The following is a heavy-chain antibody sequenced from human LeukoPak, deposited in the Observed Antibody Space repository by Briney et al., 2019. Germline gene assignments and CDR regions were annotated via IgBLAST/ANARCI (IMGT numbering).Heavy chain of an antibody. V-gene: IGHV3-21*01. Sequence: GGSLRLSCAASGFTFNTFNMNWVRQAPGKGLEWVSSTTSGGDYIYYADSVKGRFTTSRDNTKNSLSLQLNSLRVEDTAVYYCARGHYDVLAASYKWTPDYWGQGTLVTVSS. CDR2: TTSGGDYI. J-gene: IGHJ4*02. CDR1: GFTFNTFN. CDR3: ARGHYDVLAASYKWTPDY. D-gene: IGHD3-9*01.